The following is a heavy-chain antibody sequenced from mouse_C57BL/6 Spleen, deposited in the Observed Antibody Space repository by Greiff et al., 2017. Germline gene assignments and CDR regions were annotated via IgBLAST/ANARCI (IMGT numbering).Heavy chain of an antibody. Sequence: QVQLQQPGTELVKPGASVKLSCKASGYTFTSYWTHWVKQRPGQGLEWIGNINPSNGGTNYNEKFKSKATLTVDKSSSTAYMQLSSLTSEDSAVYYCARSGSSYYAMDYWGQGTSVTVSS. D-gene: IGHD1-1*01. J-gene: IGHJ4*01. V-gene: IGHV1-53*01. CDR2: INPSNGGT. CDR3: ARSGSSYYAMDY. CDR1: GYTFTSYW.